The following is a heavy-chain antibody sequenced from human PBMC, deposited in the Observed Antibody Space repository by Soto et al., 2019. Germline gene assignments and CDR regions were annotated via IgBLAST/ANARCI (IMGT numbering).Heavy chain of an antibody. J-gene: IGHJ4*02. CDR2: VTGSGGTT. V-gene: IGHV3-23*01. Sequence: EVELLESGGGLVQPGGSLRVSCAASGFTFSSCAMSWVRQAPGQGLEWVSSVTGSGGTTYYADSVKGQFTISRDNSKSTLYLQMNSLRVEDTAVYYCVKGGYYYDTSGTTFDYWGQGTLVTVSS. CDR3: VKGGYYYDTSGTTFDY. CDR1: GFTFSSCA. D-gene: IGHD3-22*01.